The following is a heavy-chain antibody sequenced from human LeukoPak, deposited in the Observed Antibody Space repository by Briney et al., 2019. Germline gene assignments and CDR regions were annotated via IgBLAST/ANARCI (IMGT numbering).Heavy chain of an antibody. Sequence: PGGSLRLSCAASGFTFSSYAMSWVRQAPGKGLEWVSAISGSGGSTYYADSVKGRFTISRDNSKNTLYMQMNSLRAEDTAVYYCAKVGVVVAATLYFDYWGQGTLVTVSS. V-gene: IGHV3-23*01. D-gene: IGHD2-15*01. J-gene: IGHJ4*02. CDR2: ISGSGGST. CDR3: AKVGVVVAATLYFDY. CDR1: GFTFSSYA.